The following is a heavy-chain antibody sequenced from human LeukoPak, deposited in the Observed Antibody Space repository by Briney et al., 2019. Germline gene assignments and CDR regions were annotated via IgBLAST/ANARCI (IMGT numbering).Heavy chain of an antibody. V-gene: IGHV4-59*08. D-gene: IGHD6-13*01. CDR1: GGSISSYY. J-gene: IGHJ4*02. Sequence: SETLSLTCTVSGGSISSYYWSWIRQPPGKGLEWIGYIYYSGSTNYNPSLKSRVTISVDTSKNQFSLKLSSVTAADTAVYYCARLGWPIAAAGIDYWGQGTLVTVSS. CDR3: ARLGWPIAAAGIDY. CDR2: IYYSGST.